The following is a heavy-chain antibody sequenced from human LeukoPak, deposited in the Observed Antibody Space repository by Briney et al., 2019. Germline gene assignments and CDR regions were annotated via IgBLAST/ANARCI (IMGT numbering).Heavy chain of an antibody. Sequence: GGSLRLSCVASGYPFSSYSMNWIRQAPGKGREWVSYISVSGGVRSYADSVKGRFTISRDDARNSLYLQMNSLKDEDTAVYYCARDRGYFYDQLDYWGQGTLATVSS. D-gene: IGHD2/OR15-2a*01. V-gene: IGHV3-48*02. J-gene: IGHJ4*02. CDR2: ISVSGGVR. CDR1: GYPFSSYS. CDR3: ARDRGYFYDQLDY.